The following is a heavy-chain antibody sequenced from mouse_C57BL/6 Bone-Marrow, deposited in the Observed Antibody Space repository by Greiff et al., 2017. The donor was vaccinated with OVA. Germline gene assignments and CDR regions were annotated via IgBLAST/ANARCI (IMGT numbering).Heavy chain of an antibody. Sequence: QVQLQQSGAELARPGASVKLSCKASGYTFTSYGISWVKQRTGQGLEWIGEIYPRSGNTYYNEKFKGKATLTADKSSSTAYMELRSLTSEDAAVYVCAGSGDYERFAYWGQGTLVTVSA. CDR2: IYPRSGNT. D-gene: IGHD2-4*01. CDR3: AGSGDYERFAY. CDR1: GYTFTSYG. J-gene: IGHJ3*01. V-gene: IGHV1-81*01.